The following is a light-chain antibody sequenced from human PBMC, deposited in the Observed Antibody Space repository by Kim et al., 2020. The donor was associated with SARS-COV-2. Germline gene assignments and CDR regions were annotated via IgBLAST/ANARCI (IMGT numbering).Light chain of an antibody. J-gene: IGLJ3*02. CDR3: QSYDSRLTGSV. V-gene: IGLV1-40*01. CDR2: TNN. CDR1: GSNIGADYD. Sequence: RVTISCTGSGSNIGADYDVNWYQQLPATAPKLLIYTNNNRPSGVPDRFSGSKSRTSASLAITGLQAEDEADYYCQSYDSRLTGSVFGGGTQLTVL.